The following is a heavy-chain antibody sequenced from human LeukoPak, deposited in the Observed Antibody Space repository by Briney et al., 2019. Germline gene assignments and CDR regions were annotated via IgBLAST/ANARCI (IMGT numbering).Heavy chain of an antibody. CDR3: AKDLKQLANFDY. D-gene: IGHD6-6*01. Sequence: GGSLRLSCAASGFTFSSYVMSWVRQAPGKGLEWVSGISDTGGTTYYADSVKGRFTISRDNSKNTLYLQMNSLRAEDTAVYYCAKDLKQLANFDYWGQGTLVTVSS. J-gene: IGHJ4*02. V-gene: IGHV3-23*01. CDR1: GFTFSSYV. CDR2: ISDTGGTT.